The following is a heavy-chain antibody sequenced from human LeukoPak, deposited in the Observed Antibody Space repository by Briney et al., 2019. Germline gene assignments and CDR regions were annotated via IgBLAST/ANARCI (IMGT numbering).Heavy chain of an antibody. J-gene: IGHJ5*02. CDR3: ARDAKEGRTLVILPSHLDT. V-gene: IGHV3-21*01. D-gene: IGHD2-2*01. Sequence: GGSLRLSCAASGFTFSSYSMNWVRQAPGKGLEWVSSISTSSGYIYYADSVKGRFTISRDNAKNSLYLQMNSVRAEDTAVYYCARDAKEGRTLVILPSHLDTWGQGTLVTVSS. CDR1: GFTFSSYS. CDR2: ISTSSGYI.